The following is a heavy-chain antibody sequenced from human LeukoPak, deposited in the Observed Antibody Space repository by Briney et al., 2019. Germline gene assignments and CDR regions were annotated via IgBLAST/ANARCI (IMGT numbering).Heavy chain of an antibody. J-gene: IGHJ4*02. CDR3: VRDAPGSNTGDY. V-gene: IGHV3-48*03. Sequence: PGGSLRLSCEASGFTFSSYDMNWVRQAPGKGLEWVSYISERATRIEYADSVKGRFIMSRDDANNLLYLQMSSLRVEDTAVYFCVRDAPGSNTGDYWGQGTLVTVSS. D-gene: IGHD2-8*01. CDR1: GFTFSSYD. CDR2: ISERATRI.